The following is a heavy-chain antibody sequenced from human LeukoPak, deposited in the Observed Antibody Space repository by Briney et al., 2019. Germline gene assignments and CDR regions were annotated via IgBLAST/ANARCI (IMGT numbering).Heavy chain of an antibody. CDR3: ARSATRRYSYGYGASDY. CDR1: GGSFSGYY. V-gene: IGHV4-34*01. J-gene: IGHJ4*02. D-gene: IGHD5-18*01. Sequence: SETLSLTCAVYGGSFSGYYWSWIRQPPGKGLEWIGEINHSGSPNYNPSLKSRVTISVDTSKNQFSLKLSSVTAADTAVYYCARSATRRYSYGYGASDYWGQGTLVTVSS. CDR2: INHSGSP.